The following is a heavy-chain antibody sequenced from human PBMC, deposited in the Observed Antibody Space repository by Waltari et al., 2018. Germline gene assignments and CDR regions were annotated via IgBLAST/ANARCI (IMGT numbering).Heavy chain of an antibody. CDR3: ARGNVGRYFGDSKGSYYGMDV. CDR1: GGSFSCSY. CDR2: IDHRGSS. Sequence: QVQLQQWGAGLLTPSETLSLTCAVYGGSFSCSYCSWVTPPPGKGLEWIGEIDHRGSSNYNPSLKSRVTVSVDASKKQFSLKLSSVTAADTAVYYCARGNVGRYFGDSKGSYYGMDVWGQGTTVTVSS. J-gene: IGHJ6*02. V-gene: IGHV4-34*01. D-gene: IGHD3-10*01.